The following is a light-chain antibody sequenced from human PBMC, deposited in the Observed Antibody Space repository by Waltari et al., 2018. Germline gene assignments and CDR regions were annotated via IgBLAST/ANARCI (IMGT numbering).Light chain of an antibody. J-gene: IGKJ1*01. CDR1: QSISSNY. CDR3: QQHGSLPQT. CDR2: DAS. Sequence: EIVLTQSPGTLSLSPGEGATLSCRASQSISSNYLAWYQQRTGQAPRLLVYDASSRATGIPDRFSGSGSGTDFTLIISRLEPEDFALYFCQQHGSLPQTFGQGTKVEIK. V-gene: IGKV3-20*01.